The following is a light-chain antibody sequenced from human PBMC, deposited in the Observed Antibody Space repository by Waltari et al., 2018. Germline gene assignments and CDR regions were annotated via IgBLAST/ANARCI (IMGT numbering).Light chain of an antibody. V-gene: IGLV2-23*01. CDR2: EGS. CDR1: SRDVGSYNL. J-gene: IGLJ1*01. CDR3: CSYAGSSTYV. Sequence: QSALTQPASVSGSPGQSITISCTGTSRDVGSYNLFSWYQQHPGKAPKLMIYEGSKRPSWVSQLVSGSKSGNTASLTSSGLQAEDEADYYCCSYAGSSTYVFGTGTKVTVL.